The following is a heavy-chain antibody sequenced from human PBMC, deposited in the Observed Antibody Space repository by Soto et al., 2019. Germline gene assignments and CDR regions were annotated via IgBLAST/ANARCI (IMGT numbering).Heavy chain of an antibody. D-gene: IGHD6-19*01. CDR3: AREQWGFDS. Sequence: QVQLQESGPELVKSSQTLSLTCTVSNGSISTNGHYWTWIRQRPGKGLEWIAYIYYTGNSYYNPSLKSRLTISIDTAKNQFSRPLRAVTAADTAVYYCAREQWGFDSWGQGTLVTVSS. V-gene: IGHV4-31*03. CDR1: NGSISTNGHY. J-gene: IGHJ4*02. CDR2: IYYTGNS.